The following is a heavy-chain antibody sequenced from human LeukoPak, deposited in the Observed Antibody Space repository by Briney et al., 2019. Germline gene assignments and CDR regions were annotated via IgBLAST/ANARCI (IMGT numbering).Heavy chain of an antibody. CDR2: TYYSGST. V-gene: IGHV4-61*01. CDR1: GDSLSSGYY. J-gene: IGHJ6*03. CDR3: ARRPAYSSGWPTLPGYYRDV. D-gene: IGHD6-19*01. Sequence: SETLSLTCIFSGDSLSSGYYWGWVRQPPGKGLEWIGYTYYSGSTNYNPSLKSRVTISVDTSKNQFSLKLSSVTAADTAVYYSARRPAYSSGWPTLPGYYRDVWGKGTTVTISS.